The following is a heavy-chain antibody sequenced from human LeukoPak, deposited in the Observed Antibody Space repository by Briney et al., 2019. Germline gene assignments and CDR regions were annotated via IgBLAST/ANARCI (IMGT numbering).Heavy chain of an antibody. Sequence: PSETLSLTCAVYGGSFSGYYWSWIRQPPGKGLEGIGEINHSGSTNYNPSLKSRVTISVDTSKNQFSLKLSSVTAADTAVYYCARGDRYCSSTSCYTGYYYYYMDVWGKGTTVTVSS. CDR3: ARGDRYCSSTSCYTGYYYYYMDV. CDR1: GGSFSGYY. V-gene: IGHV4-34*01. J-gene: IGHJ6*03. CDR2: INHSGST. D-gene: IGHD2-2*02.